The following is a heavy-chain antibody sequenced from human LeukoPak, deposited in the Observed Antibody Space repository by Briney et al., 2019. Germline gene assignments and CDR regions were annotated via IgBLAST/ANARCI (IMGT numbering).Heavy chain of an antibody. Sequence: ASVKVSCKASGYTFTGYYMHWVRQAPGQGLEWMGWINPNSGGTNYAQKFQGRVTMTRDTSISTAYVELSRLRSDDTAVYYCARGSMAAAGNFDYWGQGTLVTVSS. D-gene: IGHD6-13*01. CDR2: INPNSGGT. J-gene: IGHJ4*02. CDR1: GYTFTGYY. V-gene: IGHV1-2*02. CDR3: ARGSMAAAGNFDY.